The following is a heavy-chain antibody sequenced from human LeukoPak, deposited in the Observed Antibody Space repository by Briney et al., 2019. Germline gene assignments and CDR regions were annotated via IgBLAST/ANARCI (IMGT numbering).Heavy chain of an antibody. CDR1: GGSISSYY. V-gene: IGHV4-59*01. Sequence: SETLSLTCTVSGGSISSYYWSWIRQPPGKGLEWIGYIYYSGSTNYNPSLKSRVTISVDTSKNQFSLKLSSVTAADTAVYYCARARKLRHYYYGMDVWGKGTTVTVS. J-gene: IGHJ6*04. CDR2: IYYSGST. CDR3: ARARKLRHYYYGMDV. D-gene: IGHD4-17*01.